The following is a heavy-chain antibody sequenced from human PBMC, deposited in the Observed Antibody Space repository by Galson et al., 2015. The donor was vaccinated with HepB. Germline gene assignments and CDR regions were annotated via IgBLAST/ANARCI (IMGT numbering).Heavy chain of an antibody. CDR3: ARITGSVGSSLN. J-gene: IGHJ4*02. CDR2: INPNSGGT. CDR1: GYTFTGYY. D-gene: IGHD6-13*01. Sequence: SVKVSCKASGYTFTGYYMHWVRQAPGQGLEWMGRINPNSGGTNYAQKFQGRVTMTRDTSISTAYMELSRLRSDDTAVYYCARITGSVGSSLNWGQGTLVTVSS. V-gene: IGHV1-2*06.